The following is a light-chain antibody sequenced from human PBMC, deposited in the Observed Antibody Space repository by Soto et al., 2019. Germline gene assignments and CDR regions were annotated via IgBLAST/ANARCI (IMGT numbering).Light chain of an antibody. CDR2: DVS. Sequence: QSALTQPRSVSGSPGQSVTISCTGTSSDAGGYNYVSWYQQHPGKAPKLMIYDVSKRPSGVPDRFSGSKSGNTASLTISGLQAEDDADYYCCSYAGSYTFVVFGGGTKLSVL. CDR1: SSDAGGYNY. V-gene: IGLV2-11*01. J-gene: IGLJ2*01. CDR3: CSYAGSYTFVV.